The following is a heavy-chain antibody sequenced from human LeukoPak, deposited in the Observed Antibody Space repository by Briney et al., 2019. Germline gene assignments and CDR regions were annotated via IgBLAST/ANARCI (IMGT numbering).Heavy chain of an antibody. D-gene: IGHD3-3*01. CDR2: IYHSGST. J-gene: IGHJ4*02. CDR3: ARDTTIFGVVRRWGTFDY. CDR1: GYSISSGYY. V-gene: IGHV4-38-2*02. Sequence: PSETLSLTCTVSGYSISSGYYWGWIRQPPGKGLEWIGSIYHSGSTYYNPSLKSRVTISVDTSKNQFSLKLSSVTAADTAVYYCARDTTIFGVVRRWGTFDYWGQGTLVTVSS.